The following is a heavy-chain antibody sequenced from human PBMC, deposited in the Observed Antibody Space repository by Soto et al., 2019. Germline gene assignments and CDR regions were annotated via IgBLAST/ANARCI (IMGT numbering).Heavy chain of an antibody. CDR1: RDSIPSNSAA. CDR3: AQAAGYISTWFFDY. D-gene: IGHD6-13*01. J-gene: IGHJ4*02. CDR2: TYYRSMWYN. V-gene: IGHV6-1*01. Sequence: QSLSLSCAVSRDSIPSNSAAWNWIGPSPSRGLEWLGRTYYRSMWYNDYAVSVKSRITINQDTSKNKFSLQLNSVTPEDTAVYYCAQAAGYISTWFFDYWGQGALVTVS.